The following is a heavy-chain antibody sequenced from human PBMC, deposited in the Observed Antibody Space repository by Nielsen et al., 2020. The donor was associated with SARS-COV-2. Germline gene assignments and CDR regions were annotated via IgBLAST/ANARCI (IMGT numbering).Heavy chain of an antibody. Sequence: WIRQPPGKGLEWIGSIYYSGSTYYNPSLKSRVTISVDTSKNQFSLKLSSVTAADTAVYYCARQDDYVWGSYSRSEDWFDPWGQGTLVTVSS. D-gene: IGHD3-16*01. CDR2: IYYSGST. V-gene: IGHV4-39*01. J-gene: IGHJ5*02. CDR3: ARQDDYVWGSYSRSEDWFDP.